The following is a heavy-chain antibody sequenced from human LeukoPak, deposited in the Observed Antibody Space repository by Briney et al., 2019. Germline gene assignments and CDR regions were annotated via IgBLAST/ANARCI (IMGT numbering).Heavy chain of an antibody. V-gene: IGHV4-34*01. CDR3: ASQESLFGAVY. J-gene: IGHJ4*02. D-gene: IGHD3-10*02. CDR1: GGSFSGYY. Sequence: PSETLSLTCAVYGGSFSGYYWSWIRQPPGKGLEWIGEINHSGSTNYNPSLESRVTISVDTSKNQFSLKLSSVTAADTAVYYCASQESLFGAVYWGQGTLVTVSS. CDR2: INHSGST.